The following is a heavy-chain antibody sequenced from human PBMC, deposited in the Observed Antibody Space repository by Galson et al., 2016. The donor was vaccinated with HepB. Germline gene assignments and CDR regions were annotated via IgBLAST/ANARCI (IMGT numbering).Heavy chain of an antibody. CDR1: GFNFINYR. J-gene: IGHJ4*02. V-gene: IGHV3-48*01. CDR2: ISTSSTTI. D-gene: IGHD3-9*01. CDR3: ARDAVDLAPFEY. Sequence: SLRLSCAASGFNFINYRMNWVRQAPGKGLEWISFISTSSTTIYYADSVKGRFTISRDNPKKSLYLQMNSLRAKDTAVYYCARDAVDLAPFEYWGPGTLVTVSS.